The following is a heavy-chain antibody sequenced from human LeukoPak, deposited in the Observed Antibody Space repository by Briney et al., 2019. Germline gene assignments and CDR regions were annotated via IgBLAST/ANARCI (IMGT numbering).Heavy chain of an antibody. CDR2: ISYDGSNK. J-gene: IGHJ6*04. Sequence: GRSLRLSCAASGFTFSSYGMHWVRQAPGKGLEWVAVISYDGSNKYYADSVKGRFTISRDNSKNTLYLQMNSLRAEDTAVYYCAKDRPWLAYYYYGMDVWGKGTTVTVSS. D-gene: IGHD6-19*01. V-gene: IGHV3-30*18. CDR3: AKDRPWLAYYYYGMDV. CDR1: GFTFSSYG.